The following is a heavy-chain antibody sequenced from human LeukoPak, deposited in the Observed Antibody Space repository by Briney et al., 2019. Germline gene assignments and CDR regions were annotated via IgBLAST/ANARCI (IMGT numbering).Heavy chain of an antibody. CDR2: ISGSGGNT. V-gene: IGHV3-23*01. D-gene: IGHD2-8*01. CDR3: ARDLYCTNGVCPFDY. J-gene: IGHJ4*02. CDR1: GFTFSSYV. Sequence: GGSLRLSCAASGFTFSSYVMSWVRQAPGKGLEWVSGISGSGGNTYYADSVKGRFTISRDNSKNTLYLQMNSLRAEDTAVYYCARDLYCTNGVCPFDYWGQGTLVTVSS.